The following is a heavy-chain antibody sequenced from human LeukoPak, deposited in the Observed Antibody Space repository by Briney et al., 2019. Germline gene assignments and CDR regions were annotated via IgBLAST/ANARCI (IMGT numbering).Heavy chain of an antibody. D-gene: IGHD3-22*01. Sequence: GGSLRLSCAASGFTFSSYSMNWVRQAPGKGLEWVSSISSSSSYIYYADSVKGRFTISRDNAKNSLYLQMNSLRAEDTAVYYCARSSGYYYHDAFDIWGQGTMVTVSS. J-gene: IGHJ3*02. CDR1: GFTFSSYS. CDR3: ARSSGYYYHDAFDI. CDR2: ISSSSSYI. V-gene: IGHV3-21*01.